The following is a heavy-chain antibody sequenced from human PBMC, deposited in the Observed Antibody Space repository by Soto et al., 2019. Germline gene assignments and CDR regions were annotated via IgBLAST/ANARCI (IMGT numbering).Heavy chain of an antibody. CDR1: GFSFTNFA. J-gene: IGHJ4*02. CDR2: IGASGDIT. Sequence: GGSLRLSCAASGFSFTNFAMSWVRHAPGKGLEWVAGIGASGDITWYADSVKGRLSISRDNSKNTLYLQLNSLRFEDTAVYYCAKDDFTDRGDDYFDYWGPGTLVTVSS. CDR3: AKDDFTDRGDDYFDY. V-gene: IGHV3-23*01. D-gene: IGHD2-21*02.